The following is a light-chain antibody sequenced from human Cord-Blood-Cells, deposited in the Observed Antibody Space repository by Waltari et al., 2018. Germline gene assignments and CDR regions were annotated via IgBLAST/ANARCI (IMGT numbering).Light chain of an antibody. V-gene: IGLV2-14*01. CDR3: SSYTSSSTLGV. CDR2: DVS. Sequence: QPASVSGSPGQSITISCTGTSSDVGGYNYVSWYQQHPGKAPKLMIYDVSKRPSGVSNRFSGSKSGNTASLTISGLQAEDEADYYCSSYTSSSTLGVFGGGTKLTVL. J-gene: IGLJ3*02. CDR1: SSDVGGYNY.